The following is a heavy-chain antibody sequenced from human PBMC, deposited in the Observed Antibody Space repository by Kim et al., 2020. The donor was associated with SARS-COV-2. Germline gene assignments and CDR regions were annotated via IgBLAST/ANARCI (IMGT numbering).Heavy chain of an antibody. Sequence: GGSLRLSCAASGFTFSSYSMNWVRQAPGKGLEWVSSISSSSSYIYYADSVKGRFTISRDNAKNSLYLQMNSLRAEDTAVYYCARAISGGSGDIDYWGQGTLVTVSS. CDR1: GFTFSSYS. CDR3: ARAISGGSGDIDY. D-gene: IGHD3-10*01. V-gene: IGHV3-21*04. CDR2: ISSSSSYI. J-gene: IGHJ4*02.